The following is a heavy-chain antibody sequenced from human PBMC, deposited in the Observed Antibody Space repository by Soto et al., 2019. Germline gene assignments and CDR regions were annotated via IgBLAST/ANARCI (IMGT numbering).Heavy chain of an antibody. Sequence: PGGSLRLSCAASGLTFSSYAMSWVRQAPGKGLEWVSHISNSGRSTKYADSVKGRFTISRDNSKNTPYLQMNSLRAEDTAIYYCAKDALAYYDFWSWGQGTLVTVSS. V-gene: IGHV3-23*01. CDR3: AKDALAYYDFWS. CDR1: GLTFSSYA. J-gene: IGHJ4*02. CDR2: ISNSGRST. D-gene: IGHD3-3*01.